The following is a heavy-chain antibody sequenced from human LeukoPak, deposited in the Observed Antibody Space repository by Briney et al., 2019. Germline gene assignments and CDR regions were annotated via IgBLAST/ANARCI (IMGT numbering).Heavy chain of an antibody. D-gene: IGHD3-16*02. CDR3: ARGGDYVWGSYRYSNWFDP. CDR2: IYYNGNT. V-gene: IGHV4-59*08. Sequence: KASETLSLTCTVSGGSISSYYWSWIRQPPGKGLDWIGYIYYNGNTNYNPSLKSRVTISVDTSKNQFSLNLSSVTAADTAVYYCARGGDYVWGSYRYSNWFDPWGQGTLVTVSS. J-gene: IGHJ5*02. CDR1: GGSISSYY.